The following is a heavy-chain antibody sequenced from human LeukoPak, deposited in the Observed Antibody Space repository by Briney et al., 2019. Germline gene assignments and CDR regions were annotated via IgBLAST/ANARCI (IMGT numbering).Heavy chain of an antibody. CDR1: GFTFSSYA. Sequence: GRSLRLSCAASGFTFSSYAMHWVRQAPGKGLEGVAVISYDGSNGYYADFVKGRFTISRDNSKNTLYLQMNSLRPEDTAVYYCARGVLWAATHPNFDYWGQGTLVTVSS. CDR2: ISYDGSNG. V-gene: IGHV3-30*04. J-gene: IGHJ4*02. D-gene: IGHD2-15*01. CDR3: ARGVLWAATHPNFDY.